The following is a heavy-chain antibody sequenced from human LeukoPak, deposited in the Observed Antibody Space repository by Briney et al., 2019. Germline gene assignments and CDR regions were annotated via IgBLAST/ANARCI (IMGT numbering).Heavy chain of an antibody. CDR2: INHSGST. J-gene: IGHJ5*02. CDR3: ARVHSGWDGNWFDP. V-gene: IGHV4-34*01. Sequence: SETLSLTCAVYGGSFSGYYWSWIRQPPGKGLEWIGEINHSGSTNYNPSLKSRVTISVDTSKNQFSLKLSSVTAADTAVYYCARVHSGWDGNWFDPWGQGILVTVSS. CDR1: GGSFSGYY. D-gene: IGHD6-19*01.